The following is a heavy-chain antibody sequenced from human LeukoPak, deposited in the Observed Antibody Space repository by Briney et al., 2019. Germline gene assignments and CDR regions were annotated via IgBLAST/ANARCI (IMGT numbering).Heavy chain of an antibody. D-gene: IGHD5-12*01. CDR1: GFTFSSYA. Sequence: GGSLRLSCAASGFTFSSYAMSWVCQAPGKGLEWVSAISGSGGSTYYADSVKGRFTISRDNSKNTLYLQMNSLRAEDTAVYYCAKDSGYDSYFDYWGQGTLVTVSS. J-gene: IGHJ4*02. CDR2: ISGSGGST. CDR3: AKDSGYDSYFDY. V-gene: IGHV3-23*01.